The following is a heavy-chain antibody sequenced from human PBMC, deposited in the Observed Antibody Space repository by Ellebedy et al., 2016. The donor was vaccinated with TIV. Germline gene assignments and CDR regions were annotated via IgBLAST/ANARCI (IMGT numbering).Heavy chain of an antibody. CDR2: IYYSGST. CDR3: ARWFGELLYVRWFDP. D-gene: IGHD3-10*01. V-gene: IGHV4-39*01. J-gene: IGHJ5*02. CDR1: GGSISRSSSY. Sequence: SETLSLTCTVSGGSISRSSSYWGWIRQPPGKGLEWIGSIYYSGSTDYNPLLKSRVTISADTSKNQFSLRLSSVTAADTAVYYCARWFGELLYVRWFDPWGQGTLVTVSS.